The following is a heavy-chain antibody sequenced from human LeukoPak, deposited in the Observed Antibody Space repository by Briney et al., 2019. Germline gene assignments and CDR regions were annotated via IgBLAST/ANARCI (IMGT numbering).Heavy chain of an antibody. CDR2: ISYDGSNK. Sequence: GRSLRLSCAASGFTFSSYAMHWVRQAPGKGLEWVAVISYDGSNKYYADSVKGRFTISRDNSKNTLYLQMNSLRAEDTAVYYCARARDNYYDSSGLFDYWGQGTLVTVSS. D-gene: IGHD3-22*01. V-gene: IGHV3-30*04. CDR3: ARARDNYYDSSGLFDY. CDR1: GFTFSSYA. J-gene: IGHJ4*02.